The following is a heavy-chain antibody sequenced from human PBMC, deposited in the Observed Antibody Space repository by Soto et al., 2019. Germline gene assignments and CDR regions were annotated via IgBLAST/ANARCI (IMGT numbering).Heavy chain of an antibody. CDR2: IGGSGDDT. CDR3: AQSKVGATSNYFDY. J-gene: IGHJ4*02. V-gene: IGHV3-23*01. D-gene: IGHD1-26*01. Sequence: PGGSLRLSCAASGFTFSSCAMSWVRQAPGKGLEWVSGIGGSGDDTHYADSVKGRFTISRDNSKNTLYLQMNSLRAEDTAVYYCAQSKVGATSNYFDYWGQGTLVTVSS. CDR1: GFTFSSCA.